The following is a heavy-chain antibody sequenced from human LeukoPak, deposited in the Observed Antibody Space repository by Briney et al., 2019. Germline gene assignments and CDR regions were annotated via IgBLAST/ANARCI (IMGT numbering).Heavy chain of an antibody. D-gene: IGHD3-10*01. CDR1: GGSFSGYY. CDR2: IIHIAST. Sequence: PSETLSLTCVVYGGSFSGYYWSWIRQPPGKGLEWIGEIIHIASTNYTPSLNSRVTISVDTSKNQFSLKLSSVTAADTAVYYCARGGYYASGRMYDYWGQGTLVTVSS. J-gene: IGHJ4*02. V-gene: IGHV4-34*01. CDR3: ARGGYYASGRMYDY.